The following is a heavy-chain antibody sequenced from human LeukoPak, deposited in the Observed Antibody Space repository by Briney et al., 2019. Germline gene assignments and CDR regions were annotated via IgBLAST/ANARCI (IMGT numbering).Heavy chain of an antibody. J-gene: IGHJ6*04. V-gene: IGHV3-21*01. Sequence: GGSLRLSCAASGFTFSSYSMSWVRQAPGKGLEWVSSISSSGSYIYYADSLKGRFTISKDNAKSSLYLQMNSLRAEDTAVYYCAELGITMIGGVWGKGTTVTISS. CDR2: ISSSGSYI. CDR1: GFTFSSYS. D-gene: IGHD3-10*02. CDR3: AELGITMIGGV.